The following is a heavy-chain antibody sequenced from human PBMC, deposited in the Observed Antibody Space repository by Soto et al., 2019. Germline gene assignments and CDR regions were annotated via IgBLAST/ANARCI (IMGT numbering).Heavy chain of an antibody. Sequence: SETLSLTCTVSGGSISSGDYYWSWIRQPPGKGLEWIGYIYYSGSTYYNPSLKSRVTISVDTSKNQFSLKLSSVTAADTAVYYCASRPDHVPAPFDYWGQGTLVTVSS. CDR1: GGSISSGDYY. CDR3: ASRPDHVPAPFDY. V-gene: IGHV4-30-4*01. D-gene: IGHD2-2*01. J-gene: IGHJ4*02. CDR2: IYYSGST.